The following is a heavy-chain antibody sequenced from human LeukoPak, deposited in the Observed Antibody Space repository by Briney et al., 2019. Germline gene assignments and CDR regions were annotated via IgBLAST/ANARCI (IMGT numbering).Heavy chain of an antibody. CDR1: GFTFDDYA. J-gene: IGHJ4*02. V-gene: IGHV3-43*02. Sequence: PGGSLRLSCAASGFTFDDYAMHWVRHAPGKGLEWVSLISGDVGSTYYADSVTGRFTISRDNSKNSLYLQMSSLRTEDTALYYCAKDSWDCSSTSCVYYFDYWGQGTLVTVSS. CDR2: ISGDVGST. CDR3: AKDSWDCSSTSCVYYFDY. D-gene: IGHD2-2*01.